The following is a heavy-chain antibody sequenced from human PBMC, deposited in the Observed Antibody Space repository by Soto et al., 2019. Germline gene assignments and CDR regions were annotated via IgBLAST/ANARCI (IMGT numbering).Heavy chain of an antibody. J-gene: IGHJ6*02. Sequence: SVKVSCKASGGTFSSYAISWVRQAPGQGLEWMGWIIPICGNTNYAQKFQGRVTMTRDKSISTAYMELSRLRSDDTAVYYCAREAPTTVTTEYYYGMDVWGQGTTVTVS. CDR1: GGTFSSYA. D-gene: IGHD4-17*01. CDR2: IIPICGNT. CDR3: AREAPTTVTTEYYYGMDV. V-gene: IGHV1-69*05.